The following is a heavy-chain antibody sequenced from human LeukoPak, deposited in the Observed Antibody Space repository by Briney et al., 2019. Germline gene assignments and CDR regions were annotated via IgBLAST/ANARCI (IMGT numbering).Heavy chain of an antibody. CDR1: GGSISSGSYY. Sequence: SQTLSLTCTVSGGSISSGSYYWSWIRQPAGKGREWIGRIYTSGSTNYNPSLKSRVAISVDTSKNQFSLKLSSVTAADTAVYYCARDVSSNYDWFDPWGQGTLVTVSS. CDR2: IYTSGST. V-gene: IGHV4-61*02. J-gene: IGHJ5*02. CDR3: ARDVSSNYDWFDP. D-gene: IGHD4-11*01.